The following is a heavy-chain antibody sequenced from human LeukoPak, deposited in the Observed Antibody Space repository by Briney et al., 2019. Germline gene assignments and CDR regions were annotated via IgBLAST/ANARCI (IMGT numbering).Heavy chain of an antibody. CDR1: GSSISSSNW. D-gene: IGHD6-13*01. Sequence: SETLSLTCAVSGSSISSSNWWSWVRQPPGKGLEWIGEIYHSGSTNYNPSLKSRVTMSVDTSKNQFSLKLCSVTAADTAVYYCARTIAAADPFDYWGQGTLVTVSS. CDR2: IYHSGST. J-gene: IGHJ4*02. V-gene: IGHV4-4*02. CDR3: ARTIAAADPFDY.